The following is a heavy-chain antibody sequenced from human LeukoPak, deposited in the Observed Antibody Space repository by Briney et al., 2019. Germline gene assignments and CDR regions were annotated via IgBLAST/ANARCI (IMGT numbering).Heavy chain of an antibody. J-gene: IGHJ4*02. D-gene: IGHD1-14*01. CDR1: AFTFRTYG. CDR2: ISYDANNK. V-gene: IGHV3-30*18. CDR3: AKDRHPARTDGSYFDY. Sequence: GGSLRLSCAASAFTFRTYGMHWVRQAPGKGLEWVAVISYDANNKNYADSVKGRFTISRDNSKNTLYLQMNSLSAEDTAVYYCAKDRHPARTDGSYFDYWGQGTLVTVSS.